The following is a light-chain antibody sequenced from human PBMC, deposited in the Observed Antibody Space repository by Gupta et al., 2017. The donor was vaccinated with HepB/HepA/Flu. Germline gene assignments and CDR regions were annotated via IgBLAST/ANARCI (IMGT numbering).Light chain of an antibody. CDR3: QQYGRSKWT. Sequence: EVVLTQSPGTLSLSPGERATLSCRASQIVSSNYLAWYQQKPGQAPRLLIYSAGSRATGIPDRFSGSGSGTDFTLTINRLEPEDFAVYYCQQYGRSKWTFGQGTKVEI. V-gene: IGKV3-20*01. J-gene: IGKJ1*01. CDR2: SAG. CDR1: QIVSSNY.